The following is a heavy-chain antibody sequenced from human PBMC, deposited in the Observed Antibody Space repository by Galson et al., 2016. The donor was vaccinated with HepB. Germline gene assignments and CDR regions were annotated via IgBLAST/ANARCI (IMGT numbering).Heavy chain of an antibody. D-gene: IGHD4-17*01. CDR2: ISWDGGST. J-gene: IGHJ3*02. Sequence: SLRLSCAASGFIFDDYAMHWVRQAPGKGLEWVSLISWDGGSTYYADSVKGRFTISRDNSKNSLYLQMNSLRAEDTALYYCAKVAYGDYGAFDIWGQGTMVTVSS. V-gene: IGHV3-43D*03. CDR1: GFIFDDYA. CDR3: AKVAYGDYGAFDI.